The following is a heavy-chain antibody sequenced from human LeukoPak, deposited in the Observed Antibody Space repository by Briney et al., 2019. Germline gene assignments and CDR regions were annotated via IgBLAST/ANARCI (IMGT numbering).Heavy chain of an antibody. Sequence: GSVEVSCKAPAYTVIDYYVRWVRQAPGQGLEWMGWFHPSSGSAGYAQKFQGRVTMTRDTSISTAYMQLTRLTFDDTAVYYCAIKKIHGNPFDYWGQGTLVTVSS. CDR1: AYTVIDYY. CDR3: AIKKIHGNPFDY. J-gene: IGHJ4*02. V-gene: IGHV1-2*02. CDR2: FHPSSGSA.